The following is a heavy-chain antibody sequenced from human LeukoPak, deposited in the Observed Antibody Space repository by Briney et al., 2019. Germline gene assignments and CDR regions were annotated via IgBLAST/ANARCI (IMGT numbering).Heavy chain of an antibody. CDR1: GDSIRSYY. J-gene: IGHJ4*01. Sequence: SETLSLTCTVSGDSIRSYYWNWIRRPPGKGLEWIGYTYYTGSTSYNPSLKSRVTISLDTSKSQFSLRLTSVTAADTAVYYCASHGSSGHDPLTWGQGTLVTVSS. V-gene: IGHV4-59*08. D-gene: IGHD5-12*01. CDR3: ASHGSSGHDPLT. CDR2: TYYTGST.